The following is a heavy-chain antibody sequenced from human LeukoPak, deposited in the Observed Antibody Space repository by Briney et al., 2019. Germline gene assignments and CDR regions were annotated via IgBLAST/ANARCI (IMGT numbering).Heavy chain of an antibody. V-gene: IGHV3-21*01. CDR1: GFTVSSNY. D-gene: IGHD2-21*02. CDR2: ISQGSTFI. Sequence: TGGSLRLSCAASGFTVSSNYMSWVRQAPGKGLEWVSSISQGSTFIYYAASVKGRFTISRDNAKNSVYLQMNSLRAEDTAVYYCTRDGGGDWYRYYFDHWGQGSLVTVSS. J-gene: IGHJ4*02. CDR3: TRDGGGDWYRYYFDH.